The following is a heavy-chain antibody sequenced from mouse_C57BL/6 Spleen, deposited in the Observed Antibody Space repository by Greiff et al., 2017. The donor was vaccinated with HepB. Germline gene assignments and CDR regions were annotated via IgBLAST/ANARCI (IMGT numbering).Heavy chain of an antibody. CDR1: GFTFSDAW. CDR3: TRQFYYDYDNWFAY. J-gene: IGHJ3*01. V-gene: IGHV6-6*01. Sequence: VQLKESGGGLVQPGGSMKLSCAASGFTFSDAWMDWVRQSPEKGLEWVAEIRNKANNHATYYAESVKGRFTISRDDSKSSVYLQMNSLRAEDTGIYYCTRQFYYDYDNWFAYWGQGTLVTVSA. CDR2: IRNKANNHAT. D-gene: IGHD2-4*01.